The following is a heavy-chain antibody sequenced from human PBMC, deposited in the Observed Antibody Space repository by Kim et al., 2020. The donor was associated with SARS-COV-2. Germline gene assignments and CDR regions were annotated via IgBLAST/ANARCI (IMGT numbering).Heavy chain of an antibody. D-gene: IGHD2-21*02. V-gene: IGHV5-51*01. J-gene: IGHJ3*01. Sequence: GESLKISCQGSGYSFTTYWIGWVRQMPGKGLEWMGIIYPPDSDTKYSPSFQGQVTISADKSISAAYLQWSSLKASDTAMYYCARVTRSVVTGYLSAFDVWGQGTMVTVSS. CDR3: ARVTRSVVTGYLSAFDV. CDR1: GYSFTTYW. CDR2: IYPPDSDT.